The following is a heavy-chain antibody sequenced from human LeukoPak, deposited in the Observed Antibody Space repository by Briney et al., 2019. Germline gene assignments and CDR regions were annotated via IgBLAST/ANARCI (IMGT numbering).Heavy chain of an antibody. CDR2: MNPNSGNT. V-gene: IGHV1-8*02. D-gene: IGHD1-26*01. CDR1: GYTFTSYD. Sequence: ASVKVSCKASGYTFTSYDINWVRQATGQGLEWMGWMNPNSGNTGYAQKLQGRVTMTTDTSTSTAYMELRSLRSDDTAVYYCARCRKEWELLQPFDYWGQGTLVTVSS. CDR3: ARCRKEWELLQPFDY. J-gene: IGHJ4*02.